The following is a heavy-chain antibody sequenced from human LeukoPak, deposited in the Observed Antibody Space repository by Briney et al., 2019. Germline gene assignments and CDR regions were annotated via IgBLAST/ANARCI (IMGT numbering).Heavy chain of an antibody. CDR2: IYYSGST. CDR3: ARRHRSGSYYY. V-gene: IGHV4-59*12. CDR1: GGSISSYY. D-gene: IGHD1-26*01. J-gene: IGHJ4*02. Sequence: SETLSLTCTVSGGSISSYYWSWIRQPPGKGLEWIGYIYYSGSTNYNPSLKSRVTISVDTSKNQFSLKLSSVTAADTAVYYCARRHRSGSYYYWGQGTLVTVSS.